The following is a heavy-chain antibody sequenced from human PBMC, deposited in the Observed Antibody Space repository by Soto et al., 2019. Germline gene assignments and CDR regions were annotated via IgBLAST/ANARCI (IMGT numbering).Heavy chain of an antibody. CDR1: GFTFSSYD. V-gene: IGHV3-13*01. J-gene: IGHJ4*02. D-gene: IGHD6-13*01. Sequence: EVQLVESGGDLVQPGGSLRLSCGASGFTFSSYDFHWVRQATGKGLEWVSAIGTAGDTYYAGSVKGRFTISRENAKNSLYLQRNSLRAGDTAVYYCTRGAAGFDYWGQGTLVTVSS. CDR3: TRGAAGFDY. CDR2: IGTAGDT.